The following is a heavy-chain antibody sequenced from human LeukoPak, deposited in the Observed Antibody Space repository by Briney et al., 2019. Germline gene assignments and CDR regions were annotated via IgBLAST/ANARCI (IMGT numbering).Heavy chain of an antibody. J-gene: IGHJ4*01. D-gene: IGHD3/OR15-3a*01. Sequence: SETLSLTCTVSGASVSGKFWSWIRHSPGNGLEWIGLIYYSGSTKFNSSLKSRVAMSVDPSNNQFSLSLNSVTTTDTAVYFCVGGGDWLPEYWGHGTQVIVSS. V-gene: IGHV4-59*02. CDR1: GASVSGKF. CDR2: IYYSGST. CDR3: VGGGDWLPEY.